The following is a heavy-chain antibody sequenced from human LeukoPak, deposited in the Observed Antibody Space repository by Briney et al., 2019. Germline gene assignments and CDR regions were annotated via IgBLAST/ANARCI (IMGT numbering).Heavy chain of an antibody. Sequence: ASVKVSCKASGYTFTSYDVNWVRQATGQGLEWMGWMNPNSGNTGYAQKFQGRVTMTRNTSISTAYMELGSLRSEDTAVYYCARGRGSSSVYYYYGMDVWGQGTTVTVSS. D-gene: IGHD6-6*01. V-gene: IGHV1-8*01. CDR1: GYTFTSYD. J-gene: IGHJ6*02. CDR2: MNPNSGNT. CDR3: ARGRGSSSVYYYYGMDV.